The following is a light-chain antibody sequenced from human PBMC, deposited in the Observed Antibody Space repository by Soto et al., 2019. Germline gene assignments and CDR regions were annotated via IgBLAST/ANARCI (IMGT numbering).Light chain of an antibody. CDR2: LSSDGSH. Sequence: QPVLTQSPSASASLGASVKLTCTLSRGHSSYAIAWYQQQPEKGPRYLMKLSSDGSHSKGDGIPDRFSGSSSGAERYLTISSLQSEDEADYYCQTWDTGARVVFGGGTQLTVL. CDR3: QTWDTGARVV. CDR1: RGHSSYA. J-gene: IGLJ2*01. V-gene: IGLV4-69*01.